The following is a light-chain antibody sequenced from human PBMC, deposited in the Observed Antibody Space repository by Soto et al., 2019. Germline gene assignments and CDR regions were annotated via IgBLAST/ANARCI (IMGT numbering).Light chain of an antibody. CDR3: SSYAGDNNLV. CDR1: SSDVGGYNY. J-gene: IGLJ3*02. Sequence: QSALTQPPSASGSPGQSVTISCTGTSSDVGGYNYVSWYQQHPGKAPKLMIYEVIKRPSGVPDRFSGSKSGNTASLTVSGLQGEDEADYYCSSYAGDNNLVFGGGTMLTVL. V-gene: IGLV2-8*01. CDR2: EVI.